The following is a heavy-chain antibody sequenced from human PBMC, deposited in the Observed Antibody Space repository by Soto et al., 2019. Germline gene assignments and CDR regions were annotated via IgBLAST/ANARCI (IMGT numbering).Heavy chain of an antibody. V-gene: IGHV4-59*01. J-gene: IGHJ3*02. D-gene: IGHD5-18*01. CDR1: GGSISSYY. CDR2: IYYSGST. CDR3: ARRYGKNAFDI. Sequence: QVQLQESGPGLVKPSETLSLTCTVSGGSISSYYWSWIRQPPGKGLEWIGYIYYSGSTNYNPSLKSRVTLSVDTSKNQFSLKLSSVTAADTAVYSCARRYGKNAFDIWGQGTMVTVSS.